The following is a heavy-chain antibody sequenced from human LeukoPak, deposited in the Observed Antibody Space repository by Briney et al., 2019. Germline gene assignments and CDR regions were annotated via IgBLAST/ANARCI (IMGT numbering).Heavy chain of an antibody. J-gene: IGHJ6*03. D-gene: IGHD3-22*01. CDR2: INHSGST. Sequence: SETLSLTCAVYGGSFSGYYWSWIRQPPGKGLEWIGEINHSGSTNYNPSLKSRVTISVDTSKNQFSLKLSSVTAADTAVYYCARWGGPDRNYYYVDVWGKGTTVTVSS. CDR1: GGSFSGYY. V-gene: IGHV4-34*01. CDR3: ARWGGPDRNYYYVDV.